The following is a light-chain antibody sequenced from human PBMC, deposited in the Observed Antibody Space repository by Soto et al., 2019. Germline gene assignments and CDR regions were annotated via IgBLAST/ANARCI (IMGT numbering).Light chain of an antibody. CDR1: QSVRSS. Sequence: DIVITQSPGTLAVSPGERATLFCRASQSVRSSLAWYQQKPGQAPRLFIYDASTRATGIPARFSGSGSGTEFTLTISSLQSEDFAVYYCQQYNSWPETFGQGTKVDIK. CDR3: QQYNSWPET. V-gene: IGKV3-15*01. CDR2: DAS. J-gene: IGKJ1*01.